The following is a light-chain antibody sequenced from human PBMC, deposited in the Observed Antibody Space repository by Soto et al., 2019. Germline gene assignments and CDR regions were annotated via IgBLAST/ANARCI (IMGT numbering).Light chain of an antibody. CDR2: DVS. J-gene: IGLJ2*01. Sequence: QSALTQPASVSGSPGQSITISCTGTRSDIGAYNFVSWYQQHPGKAPKLMIYDVSIRPSGVSHRFSGSKSGNTASLTISGLQAEDEADYYCSSYAGSSTLVVFGGGTKLTV. CDR3: SSYAGSSTLVV. CDR1: RSDIGAYNF. V-gene: IGLV2-14*01.